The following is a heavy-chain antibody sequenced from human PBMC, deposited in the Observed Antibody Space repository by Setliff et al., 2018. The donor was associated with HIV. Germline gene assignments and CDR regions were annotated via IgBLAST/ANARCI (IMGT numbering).Heavy chain of an antibody. CDR2: INPRGDST. D-gene: IGHD3-16*01. CDR3: ATRRGDEPLAV. Sequence: GASVKVSCKASGDTLSIHPISWVRQAPGQGLEWMGLINPRGDSTTYAQKFQGRVTMTRDTSTSTVYMELSSLKSEDTAVFYCATRRGDEPLAVWGQGTLVTVSS. CDR1: GDTLSIHP. J-gene: IGHJ4*02. V-gene: IGHV1-46*01.